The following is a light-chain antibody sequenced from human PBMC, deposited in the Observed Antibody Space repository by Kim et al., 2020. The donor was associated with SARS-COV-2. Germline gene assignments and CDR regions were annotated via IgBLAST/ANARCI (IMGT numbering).Light chain of an antibody. CDR1: PGIKSY. CDR2: DTS. V-gene: IGKV1-9*01. Sequence: ASVADSSTIICRASPGIKSYLAWFQQKPGEAPKLLIYDTSTLHTGVPSRFSGSGSGTYFTLTISSLQPEDFAVYFCQQLNSYPLTFGGGTKVDIK. CDR3: QQLNSYPLT. J-gene: IGKJ4*01.